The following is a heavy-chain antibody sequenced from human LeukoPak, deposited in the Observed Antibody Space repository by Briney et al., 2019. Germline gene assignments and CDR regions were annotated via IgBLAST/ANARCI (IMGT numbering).Heavy chain of an antibody. Sequence: GGSLRLSCAGSGFIFNNYAMHWVRQPPGKGLEWVSGISWNSGSLDYADSVKGRFTISRDNAKNSLYLQMNSLRVEDTAFYYCAKDNRRHYTSGPNPDSLHWGQGALVTVSS. CDR2: ISWNSGSL. J-gene: IGHJ4*02. V-gene: IGHV3-9*01. D-gene: IGHD6-19*01. CDR1: GFIFNNYA. CDR3: AKDNRRHYTSGPNPDSLH.